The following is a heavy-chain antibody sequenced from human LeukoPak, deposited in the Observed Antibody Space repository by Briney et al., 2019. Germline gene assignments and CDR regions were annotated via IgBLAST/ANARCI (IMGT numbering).Heavy chain of an antibody. CDR2: ISSSGSTI. CDR3: ARTGYDSSGYYY. V-gene: IGHV3-48*03. J-gene: IGHJ4*02. D-gene: IGHD3-22*01. CDR1: GFTFSSYE. Sequence: GGSLRLSCAASGFTFSSYEMNWVRQAPGKGLEWVSYISSSGSTIYYADSVKGRFTISRDNAKNSLYLQMNSLRAEDTAVYYCARTGYDSSGYYYWGQGTLVTVSS.